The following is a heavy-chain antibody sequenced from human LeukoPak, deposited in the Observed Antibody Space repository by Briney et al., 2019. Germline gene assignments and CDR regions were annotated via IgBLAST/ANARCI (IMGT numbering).Heavy chain of an antibody. Sequence: PSQTLSLTCTVSGGSISSGSYYWSWIRQPAGKGLEWIGRIYTSGSTNYNPSLKSRVTISVDTSENQFSLKLSSVTAADTAVYYCARGGYSYGFEGKNATRAFDYWGQGTLVTVSS. D-gene: IGHD5-18*01. CDR3: ARGGYSYGFEGKNATRAFDY. CDR2: IYTSGST. V-gene: IGHV4-61*02. J-gene: IGHJ4*02. CDR1: GGSISSGSYY.